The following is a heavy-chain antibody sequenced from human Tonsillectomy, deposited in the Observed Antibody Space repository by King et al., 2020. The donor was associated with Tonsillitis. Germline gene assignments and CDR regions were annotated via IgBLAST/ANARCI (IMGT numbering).Heavy chain of an antibody. V-gene: IGHV4-38-2*02. D-gene: IGHD1-14*01. Sequence: HVQLQESGPGLVKPSETLSLTCTVSGYSISSGFYWGWIRQPPGKGLEWIGSIYHSGSTYYNPSLKSRVTISVDTSKNQFSLKLRSVTAADTAVYYFSRVEPTHPRAPFDYWGQGTLVTVSS. CDR3: SRVEPTHPRAPFDY. CDR1: GYSISSGFY. CDR2: IYHSGST. J-gene: IGHJ4*02.